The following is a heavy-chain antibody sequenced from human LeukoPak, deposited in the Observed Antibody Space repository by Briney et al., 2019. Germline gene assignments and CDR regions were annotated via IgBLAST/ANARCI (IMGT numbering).Heavy chain of an antibody. CDR1: GGSISSSSYY. Sequence: SETLSLTCTVSGGSISSSSYYWGWIRQPPGKGLEWIGSIYYSGSTYYNPSLKSRVTISVDTSKNQFSLKLSSVTAADTAVYYCARLWQRAYWGQGTLVTVSS. V-gene: IGHV4-39*01. D-gene: IGHD6-25*01. J-gene: IGHJ4*02. CDR2: IYYSGST. CDR3: ARLWQRAY.